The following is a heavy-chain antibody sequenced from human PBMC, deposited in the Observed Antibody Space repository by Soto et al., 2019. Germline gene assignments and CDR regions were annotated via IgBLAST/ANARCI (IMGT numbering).Heavy chain of an antibody. CDR3: ATPVNSAMAFDY. CDR1: GYTFTHYY. V-gene: IGHV1-46*01. Sequence: GASVKVSCKASGYTFTHYYIHWLRQAPGQGLEWMGIINPNGGSTTYAQKFRAGFTMTRDTSTSTVYMELSSLRSEDSAVYYCATPVNSAMAFDYWGQGTLVTVSS. CDR2: INPNGGST. J-gene: IGHJ4*02. D-gene: IGHD5-18*01.